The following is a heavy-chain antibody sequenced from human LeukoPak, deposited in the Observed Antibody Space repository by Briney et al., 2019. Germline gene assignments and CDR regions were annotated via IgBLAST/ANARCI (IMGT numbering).Heavy chain of an antibody. V-gene: IGHV1-8*03. CDR1: GYTFTSYD. Sequence: ASVKVSCKASGYTFTSYDINWVRQATGQGLEWMGWMNPNSGNTGYAQKFQGRVNITRNTSITTAYMELSSLRSEDTAVYYCARTDIVATTGSYFDYWGQGTLVTVSS. CDR2: MNPNSGNT. CDR3: ARTDIVATTGSYFDY. D-gene: IGHD5-12*01. J-gene: IGHJ4*02.